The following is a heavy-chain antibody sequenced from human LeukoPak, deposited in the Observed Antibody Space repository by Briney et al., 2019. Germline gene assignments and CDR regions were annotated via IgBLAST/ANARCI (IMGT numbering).Heavy chain of an antibody. CDR2: ISYDGSNK. CDR3: APKQQLGSYNWFDP. V-gene: IGHV3-30-3*01. Sequence: GGSLRLSCAASGFTFSSYAMHWVRQAPGKGLEWVAVISYDGSNKYYADSVKGRFTISRDNSKNTLYLQMNSLGAEDTAVYYCAPKQQLGSYNWFDPWGQGTLVTVSS. D-gene: IGHD6-13*01. J-gene: IGHJ5*02. CDR1: GFTFSSYA.